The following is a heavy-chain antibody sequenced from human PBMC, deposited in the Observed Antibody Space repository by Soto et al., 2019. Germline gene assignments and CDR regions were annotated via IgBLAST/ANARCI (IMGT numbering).Heavy chain of an antibody. J-gene: IGHJ1*01. Sequence: ASVKVSCKASGYTFTSYGIRWVRQAPGQGLEWMGWISAYNGNTNYAQKLQGRVSMTTDTTTSTAYMELRSLRSDDTAVYYCGRNFPFYYVSSEGLEYFQHWG. V-gene: IGHV1-18*01. CDR3: GRNFPFYYVSSEGLEYFQH. CDR2: ISAYNGNT. CDR1: GYTFTSYG. D-gene: IGHD3-22*01.